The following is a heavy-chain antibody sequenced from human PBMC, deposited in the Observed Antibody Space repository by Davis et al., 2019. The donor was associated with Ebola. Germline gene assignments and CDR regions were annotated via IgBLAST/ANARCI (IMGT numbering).Heavy chain of an antibody. CDR2: ISYDGSNK. V-gene: IGHV3-30*18. CDR1: GFTFSSYG. D-gene: IGHD1-26*01. J-gene: IGHJ4*02. Sequence: GESLKISCAASGFTFSSYGMHWVRQAPGKGLEWVAVISYDGSNKYYADSVKGRFTISRDNSKNTLYLQMNSLRAEDTAVYYCAKDSPSGSYSFFDYWGQGTLVTVSS. CDR3: AKDSPSGSYSFFDY.